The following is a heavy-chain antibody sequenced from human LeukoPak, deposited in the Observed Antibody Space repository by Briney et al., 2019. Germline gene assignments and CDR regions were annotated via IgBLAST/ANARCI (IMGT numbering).Heavy chain of an antibody. Sequence: GGSLRLSCAASEFSVGSNYMTWVRQAPGKGLEWVSLIYSGGSTYYVDSVKGRFTISRDNSKNTLYLQMNSLRAEDTAVYYCAKDRIRLVAATNWFDPWGQGTLVTVSS. J-gene: IGHJ5*02. CDR3: AKDRIRLVAATNWFDP. V-gene: IGHV3-66*01. CDR1: EFSVGSNY. D-gene: IGHD2-15*01. CDR2: IYSGGST.